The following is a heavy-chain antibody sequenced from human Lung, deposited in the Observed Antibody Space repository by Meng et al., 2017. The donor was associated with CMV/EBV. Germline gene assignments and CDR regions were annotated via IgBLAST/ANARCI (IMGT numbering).Heavy chain of an antibody. J-gene: IGHJ3*01. CDR2: IIPYLDES. D-gene: IGHD3-10*01. V-gene: IGHV1-69*10. CDR3: AGRGPYGRVLNF. CDR1: GGTSNTYT. Sequence: SXXVSCKASGGTSNTYTFNWVRQAPGRGLEWMGGIIPYLDESNYAQTFQGRLTITSDRSTAAFMELTSLRSEDTAVYFCAGRGPYGRVLNFWGQGTLVTVS.